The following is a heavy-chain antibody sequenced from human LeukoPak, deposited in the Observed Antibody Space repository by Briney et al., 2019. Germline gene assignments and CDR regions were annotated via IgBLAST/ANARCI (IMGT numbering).Heavy chain of an antibody. D-gene: IGHD5-12*01. V-gene: IGHV1-24*01. Sequence: ASVKVSCKVFGYTLTELSMHWVRQAPGKGLEWMGGFDPEDGETIYAQKFQGRVTMTEDTSTDTAYMELSSLRSEDTAVYYCATTVVATMGRTFDYWGQGTLVTVSS. CDR1: GYTLTELS. J-gene: IGHJ4*02. CDR2: FDPEDGET. CDR3: ATTVVATMGRTFDY.